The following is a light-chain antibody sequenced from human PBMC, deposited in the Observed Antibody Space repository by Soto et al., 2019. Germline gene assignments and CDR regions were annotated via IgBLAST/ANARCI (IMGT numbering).Light chain of an antibody. J-gene: IGKJ1*01. CDR3: QQYGSSGT. Sequence: ELWLTQSPVTLSLSPGQGDTLSCRASQSISTYLAWYKVKPGQAPSLLIYDASNRATGIPDRFSCSGSGTDFTLTISRLEPEDVAVYYCQQYGSSGTFGQGTKVDI. CDR2: DAS. CDR1: QSISTY. V-gene: IGKV3-20*01.